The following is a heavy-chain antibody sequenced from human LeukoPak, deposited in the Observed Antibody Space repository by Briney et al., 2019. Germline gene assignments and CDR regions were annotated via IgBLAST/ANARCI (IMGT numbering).Heavy chain of an antibody. Sequence: TETLSLTCTVSGSSISSYYWTWIRQPPGKGLEWIGYIYYSGGSSYNPSLKSRVTISVDTSKNQFSLNLNSVTAADTAVYYCAREDYDSSGSFDYWGQGTLVTVSS. CDR1: GSSISSYY. CDR3: AREDYDSSGSFDY. D-gene: IGHD3-22*01. J-gene: IGHJ4*02. CDR2: IYYSGGS. V-gene: IGHV4-59*01.